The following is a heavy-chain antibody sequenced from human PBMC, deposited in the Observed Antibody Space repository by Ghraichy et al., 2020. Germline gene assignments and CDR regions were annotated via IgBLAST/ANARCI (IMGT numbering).Heavy chain of an antibody. CDR3: AKPLGYYFDY. CDR1: GFTFSTYA. J-gene: IGHJ4*02. D-gene: IGHD3-10*01. CDR2: ISGSGGST. V-gene: IGHV3-23*01. Sequence: GGSLRLSCAASGFTFSTYAMSWVRQAPGKGLEWVSAISGSGGSTYYADSVKGRFTISRDNSNNTLYLQMNSLRAEDTAVYYCAKPLGYYFDYWGQGTLVAVSS.